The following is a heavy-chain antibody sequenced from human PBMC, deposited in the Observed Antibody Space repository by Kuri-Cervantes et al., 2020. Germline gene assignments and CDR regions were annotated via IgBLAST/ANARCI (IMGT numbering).Heavy chain of an antibody. J-gene: IGHJ2*01. V-gene: IGHV4-61*01. CDR3: ARASDSSSWYGKWYFDL. D-gene: IGHD6-13*01. CDR1: GGSVSSGSYY. Sequence: SETLSLTCTVSGGSVSSGSYYWSWIRQPPGKGLEWIGYIYYSGSTNYNPSLKSRVTISVDTSKNQFSLKLSSVTAADTAVYYCARASDSSSWYGKWYFDLWGRGTLVTVSS. CDR2: IYYSGST.